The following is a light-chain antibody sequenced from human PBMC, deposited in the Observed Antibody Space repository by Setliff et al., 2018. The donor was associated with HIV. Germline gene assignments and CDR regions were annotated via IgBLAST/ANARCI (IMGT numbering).Light chain of an antibody. V-gene: IGLV2-23*01. CDR3: CSNTGSNTYV. CDR2: QAT. Sequence: QSALAQPASVSGSPGQSITISCTGTSSDVGANNFVSWYQQYPGKAPKLMIYQATKRPSGVSNRFSGSKSGNTASLTISGLQAEDEADYYCCSNTGSNTYVFGSGTKVTVL. CDR1: SSDVGANNF. J-gene: IGLJ1*01.